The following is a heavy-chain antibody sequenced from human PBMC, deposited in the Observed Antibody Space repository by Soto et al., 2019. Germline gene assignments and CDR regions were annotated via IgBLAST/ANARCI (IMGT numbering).Heavy chain of an antibody. Sequence: GGSLRLSCAASGFTFSSYWMHWVRQAPGKGLVWVSRINSDGSSTSYADSVKGRFTISRDNAKNTLYLQMNSLRAEDTAVYYCARDEGEYCSGGSCYSIFYYYMDVWGKGTTVTVSS. V-gene: IGHV3-74*01. D-gene: IGHD2-15*01. CDR1: GFTFSSYW. CDR2: INSDGSST. J-gene: IGHJ6*03. CDR3: ARDEGEYCSGGSCYSIFYYYMDV.